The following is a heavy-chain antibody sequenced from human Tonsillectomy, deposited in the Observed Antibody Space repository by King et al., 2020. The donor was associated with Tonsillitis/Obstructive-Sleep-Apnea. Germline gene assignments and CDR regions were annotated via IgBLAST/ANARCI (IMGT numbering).Heavy chain of an antibody. D-gene: IGHD3-16*01. V-gene: IGHV7-4-1*02. CDR2: INTNTGNP. Sequence: QLVQSGSELKKPGASVKVSYKASGYTFTNYAINWVRQAPGQGLEWMGWINTNTGNPTYAQGFTGRFVFSLDTSVNTAYLQISSLKAEDTAVYYCAGGFRLLDYWGQGTLVTVSS. CDR3: AGGFRLLDY. CDR1: GYTFTNYA. J-gene: IGHJ4*02.